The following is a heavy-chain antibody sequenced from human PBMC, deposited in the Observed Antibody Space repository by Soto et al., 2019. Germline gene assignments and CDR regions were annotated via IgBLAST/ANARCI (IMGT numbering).Heavy chain of an antibody. CDR1: GGTFGRNT. V-gene: IGHV1-69*01. Sequence: QVHLVQSAAEVKKPGSSVRVSCTVSGGTFGRNTIVWVRQAPEQGLECMGHIVPIFGTFKYAQKFQGRVTFTAHESTTTASTDLSSLTSEDTAVYFCARDLNWALDYWGQGPLVTVSS. CDR3: ARDLNWALDY. D-gene: IGHD7-27*01. J-gene: IGHJ4*02. CDR2: IVPIFGTF.